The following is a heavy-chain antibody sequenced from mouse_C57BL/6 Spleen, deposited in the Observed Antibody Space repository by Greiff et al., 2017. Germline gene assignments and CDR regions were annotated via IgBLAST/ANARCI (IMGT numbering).Heavy chain of an antibody. Sequence: QQSCKASGYTFTSYWMHWVKPRPGRGLEWIGRVDPNSGGTKYNEKFKSKATLTVDKPSSTAYMQLSSLTSEASAVYYCARDYGSSLFAYWGQGTLVTVAA. J-gene: IGHJ3*01. V-gene: IGHV1-72*01. CDR3: ARDYGSSLFAY. CDR1: GYTFTSYW. D-gene: IGHD1-1*01. CDR2: VDPNSGGT.